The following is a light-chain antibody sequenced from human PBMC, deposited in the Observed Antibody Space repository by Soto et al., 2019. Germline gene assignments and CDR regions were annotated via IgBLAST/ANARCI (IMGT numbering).Light chain of an antibody. J-gene: IGKJ4*01. CDR3: EQYKNWPPLT. CDR2: GAF. CDR1: QSVSYN. V-gene: IGKV3-15*01. Sequence: EIVMTQSPATLSVSPGETATLSCRASQSVSYNLAWYQQKPGQGPRLLIYGAFTRATGIPARFSGSGSGKEFTLTIISLQSEDFAVYYCEQYKNWPPLTFGGGTKVEIK.